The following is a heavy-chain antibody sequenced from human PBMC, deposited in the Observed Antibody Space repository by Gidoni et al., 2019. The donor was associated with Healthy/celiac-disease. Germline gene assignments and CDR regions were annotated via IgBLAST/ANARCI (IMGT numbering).Heavy chain of an antibody. Sequence: EVQLVESGGGLIQPGGSLRRACAAYEFTVSSNYMSWVRQAPGKGLEWVSVIYSGGSTYYADSVKGRFTISRDNSKNTLYLQMNSLRAEDTAVYYCARDLGRRTPHYYGMDVWGQGTTVTVSS. CDR1: EFTVSSNY. CDR3: ARDLGRRTPHYYGMDV. V-gene: IGHV3-53*01. CDR2: IYSGGST. J-gene: IGHJ6*02. D-gene: IGHD3-3*01.